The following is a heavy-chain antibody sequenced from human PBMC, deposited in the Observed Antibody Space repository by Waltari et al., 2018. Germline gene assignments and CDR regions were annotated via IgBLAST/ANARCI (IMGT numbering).Heavy chain of an antibody. J-gene: IGHJ4*02. CDR1: GFTFSSYW. V-gene: IGHV3-7*03. D-gene: IGHD3-16*02. CDR2: IDQDGSEK. Sequence: DVQLVESGGGLVQPGGSLRLSCAASGFTFSSYWMNWVRQAPGKGLEWVANIDQDGSEKNYVDSVKGRVTISRDNAKKSLYLQMNSLRVEDTAVYYCARDTYDARNRYSKLDFWGQGTLVTVSS. CDR3: ARDTYDARNRYSKLDF.